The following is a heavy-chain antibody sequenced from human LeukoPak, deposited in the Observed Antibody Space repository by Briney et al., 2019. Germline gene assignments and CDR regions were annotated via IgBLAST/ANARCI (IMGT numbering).Heavy chain of an antibody. Sequence: GGSLRLSCAASGFTFSSYAMHWVRQATVKGLEWVAVISYDGSIKYYADSVKGRFTTSRDNSKNMLYLQMNSLSAEDTAVYYCARGPGYSSGWYVLSVDYWGQGTLVTVSS. V-gene: IGHV3-30-3*01. J-gene: IGHJ4*02. CDR2: ISYDGSIK. CDR1: GFTFSSYA. D-gene: IGHD6-19*01. CDR3: ARGPGYSSGWYVLSVDY.